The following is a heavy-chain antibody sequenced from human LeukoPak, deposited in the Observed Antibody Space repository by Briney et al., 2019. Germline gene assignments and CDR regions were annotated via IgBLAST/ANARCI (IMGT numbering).Heavy chain of an antibody. D-gene: IGHD6-13*01. CDR3: ARPSSSWPGDAFDI. CDR2: INTNTGNP. Sequence: GASVKVSCKASGYSFTNYAMNWVRQAPGQGLEWMGWINTNTGNPTYAQGFTGRFVFSLDTSVSTSYLQISSLKAEDTAVFYCARPSSSWPGDAFDIWGQGTMVTVSS. CDR1: GYSFTNYA. J-gene: IGHJ3*02. V-gene: IGHV7-4-1*02.